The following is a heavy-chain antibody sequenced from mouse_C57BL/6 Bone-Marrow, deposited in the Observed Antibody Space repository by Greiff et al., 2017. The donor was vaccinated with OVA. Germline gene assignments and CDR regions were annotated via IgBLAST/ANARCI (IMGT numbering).Heavy chain of an antibody. V-gene: IGHV5-17*01. Sequence: EVQRVESGGGLVKPGGSLKLSCAASGFTFSDYGMHWVSQAPEKGLEWVAYISSGSSTIYYADTVKGRFTISRDNAKNTLFLQMTSLRYEDTAMYYCARQDYGSSYVLDYWGQVTTLTVSS. CDR1: GFTFSDYG. D-gene: IGHD1-1*01. CDR2: ISSGSSTI. J-gene: IGHJ2*01. CDR3: ARQDYGSSYVLDY.